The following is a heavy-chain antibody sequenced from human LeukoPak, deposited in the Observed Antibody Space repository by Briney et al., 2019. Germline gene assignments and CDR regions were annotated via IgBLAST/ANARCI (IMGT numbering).Heavy chain of an antibody. CDR3: TRVITGNPYFDY. CDR1: GFTFSSYA. V-gene: IGHV3-23*01. J-gene: IGHJ4*02. Sequence: GGSLRLSCAASGFTFSSYAMSWVRQAPGKGLEWVSAISGSGGSTYYADSVKGRFTISRDNAKNTLYLQMNSLRAEDTAVYYCTRVITGNPYFDYWGQGTLVTVSS. CDR2: ISGSGGST. D-gene: IGHD1-20*01.